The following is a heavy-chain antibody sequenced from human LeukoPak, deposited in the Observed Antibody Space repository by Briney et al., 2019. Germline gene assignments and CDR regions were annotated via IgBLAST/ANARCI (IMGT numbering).Heavy chain of an antibody. CDR2: ISSSSSYI. D-gene: IGHD3-22*01. CDR1: GFTFSGYW. J-gene: IGHJ4*02. CDR3: ASTPRDYYDSSGDY. Sequence: GGSLRLSCAASGFTFSGYWMSWVRQAPGKGLEWVSSISSSSSYIYYADSVKGRFTTSRDNAKNSLYLQMNSLRAEDTAVYYCASTPRDYYDSSGDYWGQGTLVTVSS. V-gene: IGHV3-21*01.